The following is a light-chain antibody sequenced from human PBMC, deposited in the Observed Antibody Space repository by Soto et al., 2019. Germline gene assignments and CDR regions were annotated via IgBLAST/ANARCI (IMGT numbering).Light chain of an antibody. Sequence: DIQMTQSPSSLSASVGDRVTITCRASRSISTYLNWYQQKPGKSPKLLIYATSSLQSGVSSRFSGSGSGTDFTLTISSLQPQDFATYYCQQSYSVPLTFGGGTKVGIK. CDR3: QQSYSVPLT. J-gene: IGKJ4*01. CDR2: ATS. V-gene: IGKV1-39*01. CDR1: RSISTY.